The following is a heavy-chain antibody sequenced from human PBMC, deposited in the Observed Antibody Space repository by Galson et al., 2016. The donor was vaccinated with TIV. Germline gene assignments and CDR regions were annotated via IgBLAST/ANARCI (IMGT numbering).Heavy chain of an antibody. CDR2: ISGSGGDT. CDR1: GFTFSTYA. Sequence: SLRLSCAASGFTFSTYAMSWVRQAPEKGLEWVSSISGSGGDTYYADSVKGRFTISRDNTKNSLYLQMNSLRAEDTAVYYCARRYFDLWGRGTLVTVSS. J-gene: IGHJ2*01. V-gene: IGHV3-23*01. CDR3: ARRYFDL.